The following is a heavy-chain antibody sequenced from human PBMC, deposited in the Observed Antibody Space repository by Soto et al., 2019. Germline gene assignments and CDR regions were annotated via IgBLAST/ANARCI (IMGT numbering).Heavy chain of an antibody. CDR1: GFTFSSYG. V-gene: IGHV3-30*18. D-gene: IGHD6-6*01. J-gene: IGHJ6*02. CDR2: ISYDGSNK. Sequence: PGGSLRLSCAASGFTFSSYGMHWVRQAPGKGLEWVAVISYDGSNKYYADSGKGRFTISRDNSKNTLYLQMNSLRAEDTAVYYCAKDGWASIADRGGFYYYYGMDVWGQGTTVTVSS. CDR3: AKDGWASIADRGGFYYYYGMDV.